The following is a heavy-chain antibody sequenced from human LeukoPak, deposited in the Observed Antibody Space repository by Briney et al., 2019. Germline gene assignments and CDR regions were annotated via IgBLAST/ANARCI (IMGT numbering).Heavy chain of an antibody. CDR1: GYTFTSYG. Sequence: GASVKVSCKASGYTFTSYGISWVRQAPGLGLEWMGIINPSGGSTSYAQKFQGRVTMTRDTSTSTVYMELYSLRSQDTAVYYCARGPMLGGQAQAFDIWGQGTMVTVSS. J-gene: IGHJ3*02. CDR3: ARGPMLGGQAQAFDI. D-gene: IGHD3-10*01. V-gene: IGHV1-46*01. CDR2: INPSGGST.